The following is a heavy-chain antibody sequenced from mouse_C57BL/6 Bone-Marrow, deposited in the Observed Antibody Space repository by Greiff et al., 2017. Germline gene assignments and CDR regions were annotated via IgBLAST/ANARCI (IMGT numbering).Heavy chain of an antibody. CDR2: IHPNSGST. Sequence: QVQLQQPGAELVKPGASVKLSCKASGYTFTSYWMHWVKQRPGQGLEWIGMIHPNSGSTNYNEKFKSKAPLTVDKSSSTAYLQLSSLTSEDSAVYYCARRSNLKYFDVWGTGTTVTVSS. CDR1: GYTFTSYW. D-gene: IGHD2-5*01. J-gene: IGHJ1*03. CDR3: ARRSNLKYFDV. V-gene: IGHV1-64*01.